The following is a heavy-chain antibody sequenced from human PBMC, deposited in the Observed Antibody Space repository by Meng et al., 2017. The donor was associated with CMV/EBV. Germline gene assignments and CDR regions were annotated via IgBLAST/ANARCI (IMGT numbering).Heavy chain of an antibody. V-gene: IGHV1-69*05. D-gene: IGHD3-22*01. CDR3: ARVKYYYDSSGSGGAFDI. J-gene: IGHJ3*02. CDR1: GYTFTSYD. CDR2: IIPIFGTA. Sequence: SVKVSCKASGYTFTSYDINWVRQATGQGLEWMGGIIPIFGTANYAQKFQGRVTITTDESTSTAYMELSSLRSEDTAVYYCARVKYYYDSSGSGGAFDIWGQGTMVTVSS.